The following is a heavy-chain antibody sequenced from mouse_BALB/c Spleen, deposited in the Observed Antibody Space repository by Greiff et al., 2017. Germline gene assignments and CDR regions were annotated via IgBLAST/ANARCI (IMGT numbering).Heavy chain of an antibody. CDR1: GYSITSDYA. CDR3: ARSVYYYGSSYDVYAMDY. J-gene: IGHJ4*01. D-gene: IGHD1-1*01. Sequence: EVQLQESGPGLVKPSQSLSLTCTVTGYSITSDYAWNWIRQFPGNKLEWMGYISYSGSTSYNPSLKSRISITRDTSKNQFFLQLNSVTTEDTATYYCARSVYYYGSSYDVYAMDYWGQGTSVTVSS. V-gene: IGHV3-2*02. CDR2: ISYSGST.